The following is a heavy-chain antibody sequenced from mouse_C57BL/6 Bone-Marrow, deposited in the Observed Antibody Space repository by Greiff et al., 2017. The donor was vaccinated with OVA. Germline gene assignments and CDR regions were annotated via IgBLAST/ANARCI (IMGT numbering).Heavy chain of an antibody. D-gene: IGHD2-4*01. CDR1: GYTFTSYW. J-gene: IGHJ2*01. V-gene: IGHV1-64*01. Sequence: LQQPGAELVKPGASVKLSCKASGYTFTSYWMHWVKQRPGQGLEWIGMIHPNSGSTNYNEKFKSKATLTVDKSSSTAYMQLSSLTSEDSAVYYCARNYYDYIYFDYWGQGTTLTVSS. CDR3: ARNYYDYIYFDY. CDR2: IHPNSGST.